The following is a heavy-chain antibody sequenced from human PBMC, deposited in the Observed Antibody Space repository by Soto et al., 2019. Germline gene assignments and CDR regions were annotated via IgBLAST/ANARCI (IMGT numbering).Heavy chain of an antibody. CDR3: ASIDVGYCTNGVCPSGY. CDR1: GYTFTSYG. Sequence: QVQLVQSGAEVKKPGASVKVSCKASGYTFTSYGISWVRQAPGQGLEWMGWISAYNGNTNYAQKLQGRVTMTTDTSTSTAYMELRSLRSDDTAVYYCASIDVGYCTNGVCPSGYWGQGTLVTVSS. CDR2: ISAYNGNT. D-gene: IGHD2-8*01. V-gene: IGHV1-18*01. J-gene: IGHJ4*02.